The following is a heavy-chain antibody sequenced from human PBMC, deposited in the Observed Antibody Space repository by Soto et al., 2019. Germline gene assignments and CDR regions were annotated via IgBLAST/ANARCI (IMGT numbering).Heavy chain of an antibody. CDR2: INHSGST. Sequence: SETLSLTCAVYGGSFSGYYWSWIRQPPGKGLKWIGEINHSGSTNYNPSLKSRVTISVDTSKNQFSLKLSSVTAADTAVYYCARGGRGSSSHYYYYYYMDVWGKGTTVTVSS. D-gene: IGHD6-6*01. V-gene: IGHV4-34*01. CDR1: GGSFSGYY. J-gene: IGHJ6*03. CDR3: ARGGRGSSSHYYYYYYMDV.